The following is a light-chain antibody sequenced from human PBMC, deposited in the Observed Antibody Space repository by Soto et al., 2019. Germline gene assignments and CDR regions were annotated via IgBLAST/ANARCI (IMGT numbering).Light chain of an antibody. CDR3: QQCGSSPIT. Sequence: EIVLTQSPGTLSLSPGERATLSGRASQSVSSSFLAWYQQKPGQAPRLLIYGASSRATGIPVRFSGSGSGTDFPLTISRLEPEDFAVYYCQQCGSSPITFGQGTRLEI. CDR2: GAS. CDR1: QSVSSSF. J-gene: IGKJ5*01. V-gene: IGKV3-20*01.